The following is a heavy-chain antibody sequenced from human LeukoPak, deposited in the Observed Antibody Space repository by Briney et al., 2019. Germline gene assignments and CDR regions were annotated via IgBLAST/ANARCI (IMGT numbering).Heavy chain of an antibody. V-gene: IGHV1-8*02. CDR1: GYTFTGYY. CDR3: ARNIMITFGGVIVQAGY. Sequence: ASVKVSCKASGYTFTGYYMHWVRQAPGQGLEWMGWMNPNSGNTGYAQKFQGRVTMTRNTSISTAYMELSSLRSEDTAVYYCARNIMITFGGVIVQAGYWGQGTLVTVSS. CDR2: MNPNSGNT. J-gene: IGHJ4*02. D-gene: IGHD3-16*02.